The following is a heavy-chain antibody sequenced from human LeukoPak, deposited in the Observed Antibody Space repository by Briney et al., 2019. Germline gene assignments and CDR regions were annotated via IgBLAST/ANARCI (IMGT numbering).Heavy chain of an antibody. D-gene: IGHD3-10*01. J-gene: IGHJ6*03. CDR1: GYTFTSYD. CDR2: MNPNSGNT. CDR3: ARDRGSGEYYYYYMDV. Sequence: ASVKVSCKASGYTFTSYDINWVRQATGQGLEWMGWMNPNSGNTGYAQKFQGRVTITRNTSISTAYMELSSLRSEDTAVYYCARDRGSGEYYYYYMDVWGKGTTVTVSS. V-gene: IGHV1-8*03.